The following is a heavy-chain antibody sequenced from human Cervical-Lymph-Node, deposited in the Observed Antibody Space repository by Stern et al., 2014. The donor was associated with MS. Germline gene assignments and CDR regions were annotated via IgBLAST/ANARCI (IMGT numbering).Heavy chain of an antibody. D-gene: IGHD3-10*01. J-gene: IGHJ5*02. V-gene: IGHV1-69*14. CDR3: ARGSGDNWFGP. Sequence: VQLVQSGAEVKKPGSSVKVSCKSSGGISWVRQAPGQGLEWMGGVIPFVGTSNYAQKFQGRVIITADTSTNTTYLHLSRLTSADTAVYYCARGSGDNWFGPWGQGTLVTV. CDR2: VIPFVGTS. CDR1: GG.